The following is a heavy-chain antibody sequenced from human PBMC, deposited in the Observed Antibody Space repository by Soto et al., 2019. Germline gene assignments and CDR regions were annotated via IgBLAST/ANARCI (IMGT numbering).Heavy chain of an antibody. CDR2: ISRDGGAI. V-gene: IGHV3-48*02. CDR1: GFTFSSYS. D-gene: IGHD1-1*01. J-gene: IGHJ4*02. CDR3: ARDHNWAFDS. Sequence: PGGSLRLSCAASGFTFSSYSMNWVRRAPGKGLEWLSYISRDGGAIYYADSVKGRFTISRDNAKNSLLLQMDSLRDEDTAMYYCARDHNWAFDSWGQGTLVTVSS.